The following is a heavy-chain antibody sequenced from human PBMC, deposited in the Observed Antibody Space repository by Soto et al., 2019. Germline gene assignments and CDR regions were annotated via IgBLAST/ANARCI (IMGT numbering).Heavy chain of an antibody. CDR1: GFTFSSYA. Sequence: EVQLLEYGGGLVQPGGSLRLSCAASGFTFSSYAMSWVRQAPGKGLEWVSAISGNGGSTYYADSVKVRFTISRDIGKNTMCVLMNSLRAEATAVYCCAWRRAVAGPFDYWGQGPLVTVSS. J-gene: IGHJ4*02. D-gene: IGHD6-19*01. CDR2: ISGNGGST. CDR3: AWRRAVAGPFDY. V-gene: IGHV3-23*01.